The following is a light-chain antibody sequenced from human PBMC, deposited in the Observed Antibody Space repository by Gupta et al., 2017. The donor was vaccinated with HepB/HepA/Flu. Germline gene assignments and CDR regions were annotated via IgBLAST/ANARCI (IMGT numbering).Light chain of an antibody. CDR2: KGS. J-gene: IGKJ2*01. CDR1: QSLLYTDGYTY. V-gene: IGKV2-30*01. Sequence: DVVMTQSPLSLSVTLGQPASISCRSSQSLLYTDGYTYLNWFQQRPGQSPRRLIYKGSNRDSGVPDRFSGSGSGTDFTLKISRVEAEDVGVYYCMQGKHWPGTFGQGTKLEIK. CDR3: MQGKHWPGT.